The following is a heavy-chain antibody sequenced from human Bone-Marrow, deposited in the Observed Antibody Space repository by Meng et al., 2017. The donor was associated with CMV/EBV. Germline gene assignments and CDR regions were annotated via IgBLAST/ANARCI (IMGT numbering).Heavy chain of an antibody. CDR3: AREGFDSSSWYHLYYYYGMDV. CDR1: GYTFASYD. D-gene: IGHD6-13*01. Sequence: ASVKVSCKASGYTFASYDINWVRQATGQGLEWMGWMNPNSGNTGYAQKFQGRVTMTRNTSISTAYMELSSLRSEDTAVYYCAREGFDSSSWYHLYYYYGMDVWGQGTTVTVSS. CDR2: MNPNSGNT. J-gene: IGHJ6*02. V-gene: IGHV1-8*01.